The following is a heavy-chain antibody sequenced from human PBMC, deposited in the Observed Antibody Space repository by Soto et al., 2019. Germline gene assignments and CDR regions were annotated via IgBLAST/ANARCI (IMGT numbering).Heavy chain of an antibody. J-gene: IGHJ6*02. V-gene: IGHV1-3*01. CDR2: INAGNDNT. D-gene: IGHD3-3*01. CDR3: ARVGHYYYGMDV. CDR1: GYTFTTYV. Sequence: QVQLVQSGAEVKKPGASVKVSCKASGYTFTTYVMNWVRQAPGQRLEWMGWINAGNDNTKYSQKFQGRVTITRDTSASTDYMELSSLSSEDTAVYYCARVGHYYYGMDVWGQGTTVTVSS.